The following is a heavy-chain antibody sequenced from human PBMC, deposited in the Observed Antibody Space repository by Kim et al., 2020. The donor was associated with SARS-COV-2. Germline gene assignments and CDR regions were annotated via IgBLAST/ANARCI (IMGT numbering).Heavy chain of an antibody. CDR1: GYTFTGYY. J-gene: IGHJ6*02. Sequence: ASVKVSCKASGYTFTGYYMHWVRQAPGQGLEWMGWINPNSGGTNYAQKFQGWVTMTRDTSISTAYMELSRLRSDDTAVYYCARGEMVHGSHYYYYGMDVWGQGTTVTVSS. D-gene: IGHD3-10*01. V-gene: IGHV1-2*04. CDR2: INPNSGGT. CDR3: ARGEMVHGSHYYYYGMDV.